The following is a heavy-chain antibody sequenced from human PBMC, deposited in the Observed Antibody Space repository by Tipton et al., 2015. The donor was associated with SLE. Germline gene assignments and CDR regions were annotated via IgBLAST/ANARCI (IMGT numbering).Heavy chain of an antibody. CDR3: ARDPVGATGDFDY. V-gene: IGHV3-11*04. D-gene: IGHD1-26*01. J-gene: IGHJ4*02. Sequence: SLRLSCAASGFTFSDYYISWIRQAPGKGLEWISYISTSGSTRYYADSVKGRFTISRDNAKNSLYLQMNSLRDEDSAVYYCARDPVGATGDFDYWGQGTLVTVSS. CDR1: GFTFSDYY. CDR2: ISTSGSTR.